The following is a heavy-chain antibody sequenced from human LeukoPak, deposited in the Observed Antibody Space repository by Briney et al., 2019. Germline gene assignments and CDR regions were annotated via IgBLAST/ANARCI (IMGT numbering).Heavy chain of an antibody. CDR3: ARAGIFDY. Sequence: ASVKVSCKPSGYTFTIYYILWVRQAPGQGLEWMGIINPSGGSTSYAQKFQGRVTMTRDTSTSTVYMELSSLRSEDTAVYYCARAGIFDYWGQGTLVTVSS. CDR2: INPSGGST. J-gene: IGHJ4*02. CDR1: GYTFTIYY. D-gene: IGHD3-10*01. V-gene: IGHV1-46*01.